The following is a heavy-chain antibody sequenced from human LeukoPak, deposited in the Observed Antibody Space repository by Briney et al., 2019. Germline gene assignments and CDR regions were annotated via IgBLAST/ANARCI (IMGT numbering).Heavy chain of an antibody. CDR3: ADYYASGSYPP. J-gene: IGHJ5*02. Sequence: GGSLRLSCAASGFSFSNAWMNWVRQAPGKGLEWVGRILSKSSGGTTDYATPVKGRFTISRDDSKNMLYLHMNSLQIEDTAVYYCADYYASGSYPPWGQGTLVTVSS. CDR1: GFSFSNAW. D-gene: IGHD3-10*01. V-gene: IGHV3-15*07. CDR2: ILSKSSGGTT.